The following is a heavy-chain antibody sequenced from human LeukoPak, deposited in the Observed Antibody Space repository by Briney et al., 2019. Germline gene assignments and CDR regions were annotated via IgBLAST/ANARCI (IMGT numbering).Heavy chain of an antibody. V-gene: IGHV3-21*01. D-gene: IGHD3-10*01. CDR2: IISTGSYI. CDR1: GFTFSDYS. J-gene: IGHJ5*02. CDR3: ATTYYYGSRGFDP. Sequence: GGSLRLSCAASGFTFSDYSMNWVRQAPGKGLEWVSSIISTGSYISYADSVKGRFTISRDNAKNSLYLRMNSLRAEDTAVYYCATTYYYGSRGFDPWGQGALVTVSS.